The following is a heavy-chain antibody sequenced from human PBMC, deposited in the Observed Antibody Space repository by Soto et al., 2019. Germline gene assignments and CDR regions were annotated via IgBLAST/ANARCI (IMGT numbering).Heavy chain of an antibody. D-gene: IGHD6-19*01. CDR1: GYSFLDYD. J-gene: IGHJ5*02. CDR3: ARNPYSRGLFDP. CDR2: MTPNSGNT. Sequence: QVQLVQSGAEVKKPGASVKVSCKASGYSFLDYDINWVRQATGQGLEWMGWMTPNSGNTGYAQKFQGRVTLSRDTSIGTAYMELSSLKSEDTSLYYCARNPYSRGLFDPRGQGTLVTVPS. V-gene: IGHV1-8*01.